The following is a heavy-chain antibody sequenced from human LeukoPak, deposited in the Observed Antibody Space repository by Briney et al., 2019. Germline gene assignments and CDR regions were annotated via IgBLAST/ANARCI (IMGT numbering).Heavy chain of an antibody. V-gene: IGHV4-4*07. J-gene: IGHJ4*02. CDR1: GGSISSYY. Sequence: SETLSLTCTVSGGSISSYYWNWIRQPAGKGLEWIGRIYSSGSTNYNPSLKSRVTISVDTSKNQFSLKLSSVTAADTAVYYCATRSLTAGGWVYWGQGTLVTVSS. CDR2: IYSSGST. CDR3: ATRSLTAGGWVY. D-gene: IGHD6-13*01.